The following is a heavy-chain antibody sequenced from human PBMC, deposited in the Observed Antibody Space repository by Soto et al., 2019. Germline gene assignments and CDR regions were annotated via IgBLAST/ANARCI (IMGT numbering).Heavy chain of an antibody. CDR3: AARFDY. V-gene: IGHV4-39*01. CDR2: IYYSGNT. Sequence: PSETLSLTCTVSGVSISNTNYHWGWIRQPPGKGLEWIGSIYYSGNTYYNTYLKSRVTISVDTSKNQNSLKLSSVTAADTAVYYCAARFDYWGQGTLVTVSS. CDR1: GVSISNTNYH. J-gene: IGHJ4*02.